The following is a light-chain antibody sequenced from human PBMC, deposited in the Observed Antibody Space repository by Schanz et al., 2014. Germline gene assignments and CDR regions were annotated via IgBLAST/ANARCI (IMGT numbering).Light chain of an antibody. J-gene: IGLJ2*01. CDR2: EGS. CDR1: SSDIGSYNL. V-gene: IGLV2-14*02. Sequence: QSALTQPASVSGSPGQSITISCTGTSSDIGSYNLVSWYQQHPDKAPKLMIYEGSKRPSGVSNRISGSKSGNTASLTISGVQAEDEADYYCQSYDSSLSGYVVFGGGTKLTVL. CDR3: QSYDSSLSGYVV.